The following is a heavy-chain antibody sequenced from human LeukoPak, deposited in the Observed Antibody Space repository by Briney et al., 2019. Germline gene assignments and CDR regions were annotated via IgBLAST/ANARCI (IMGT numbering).Heavy chain of an antibody. V-gene: IGHV5-51*01. CDR2: IYPGDSDT. D-gene: IGHD3-10*01. Sequence: GESLKISCKGSGYSSTSYWIGWVRQMPGKGLEWMGIIYPGDSDTRYSPSFQGQVTISADKSISTAYLQWSSLKASDTVMYYCARGMVRGDNYFDYWGQGTLVTVSS. J-gene: IGHJ4*02. CDR1: GYSSTSYW. CDR3: ARGMVRGDNYFDY.